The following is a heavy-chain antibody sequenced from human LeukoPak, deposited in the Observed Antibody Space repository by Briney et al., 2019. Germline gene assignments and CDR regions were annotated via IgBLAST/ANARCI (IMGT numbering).Heavy chain of an antibody. CDR1: GGSISSGSYY. CDR3: ARGHYYGTGDVFFDY. CDR2: IYYSGST. V-gene: IGHV4-31*03. J-gene: IGHJ4*02. Sequence: PSETLSLTCTVAGGSISSGSYYWSWIRQHPGKGLEWIGYIYYSGSTYCNPSLKNRVIISVDTSNNQFSLKLSSVTAADTAVYYCARGHYYGTGDVFFDYWGQGTLVTVSS. D-gene: IGHD3-10*01.